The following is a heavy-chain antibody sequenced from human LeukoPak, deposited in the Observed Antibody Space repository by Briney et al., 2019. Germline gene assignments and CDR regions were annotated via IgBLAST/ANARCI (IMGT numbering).Heavy chain of an antibody. Sequence: SETLSLTCTVSGGSISSYYWSWIRQPPGKGLEWIGYTYYSGSTDYNPSLTSRVTISVDTSKNQFSLKLSSVTAADTSVYYCARHRYSSGCNNFDYWGQGTLVTVSS. CDR2: TYYSGST. CDR3: ARHRYSSGCNNFDY. CDR1: GGSISSYY. V-gene: IGHV4-59*08. J-gene: IGHJ4*02. D-gene: IGHD6-19*01.